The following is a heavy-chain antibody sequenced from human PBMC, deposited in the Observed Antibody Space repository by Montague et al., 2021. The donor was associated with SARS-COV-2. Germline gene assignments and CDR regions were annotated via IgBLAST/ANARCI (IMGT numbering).Heavy chain of an antibody. J-gene: IGHJ6*02. Sequence: SLRLSCAASGFTFSSYEMNWVRQAPGKGLEWLSYISRSGDLIYYAGSVKGRFTISRDNAKRSLYLQMTSLRAEDTAVYYCARHYGDYFYDYYGMDVWGQGTAVTVSS. V-gene: IGHV3-48*03. CDR3: ARHYGDYFYDYYGMDV. CDR2: ISRSGDLI. D-gene: IGHD4-17*01. CDR1: GFTFSSYE.